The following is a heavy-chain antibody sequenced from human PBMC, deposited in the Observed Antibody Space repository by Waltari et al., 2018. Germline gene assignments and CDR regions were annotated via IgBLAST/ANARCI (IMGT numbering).Heavy chain of an antibody. CDR2: VDPEDGET. J-gene: IGHJ4*02. D-gene: IGHD6-13*01. Sequence: VQLAQSGAEVKKPGAPVNISCKAYGFTFPDYSMPWVQQAPGKGLEWRGLVDPEDGETRYAGKFQGRVTMTKDTSTSTVNMELGSLRAEDTAVYYCARDIGAAAGSWGQGTLVTVSS. V-gene: IGHV1-69-2*01. CDR1: GFTFPDYS. CDR3: ARDIGAAAGS.